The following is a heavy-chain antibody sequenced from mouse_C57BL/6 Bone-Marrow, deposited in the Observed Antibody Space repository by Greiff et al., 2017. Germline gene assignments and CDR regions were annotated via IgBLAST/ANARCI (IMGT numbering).Heavy chain of an antibody. V-gene: IGHV1-82*01. Sequence: VKLMESGPELVKPGASVKISCKASGYAFSSSWMNWVKQRPGKGLEWIGRIYPGDGDTNYNGKFKGKATLTADKSSSTAYMQLSSLTSEDSAVYFCARYGCYAMDYWGQGTSVTVSS. D-gene: IGHD2-2*01. CDR1: GYAFSSSW. J-gene: IGHJ4*01. CDR2: IYPGDGDT. CDR3: ARYGCYAMDY.